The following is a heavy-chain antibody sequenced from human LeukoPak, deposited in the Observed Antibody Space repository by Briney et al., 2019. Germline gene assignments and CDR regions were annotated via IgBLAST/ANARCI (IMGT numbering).Heavy chain of an antibody. Sequence: GGSLRLSCAASGFTFSSYAINWVRQAPGKGLEWVSAINDGGDYTYYADSVKGRFTISRDNSKNTLYLQMNSLRAEDTAVYYCAKDPPEIYWGQGTLVTVSS. J-gene: IGHJ4*02. V-gene: IGHV3-23*01. CDR1: GFTFSSYA. CDR2: INDGGDYT. CDR3: AKDPPEIY.